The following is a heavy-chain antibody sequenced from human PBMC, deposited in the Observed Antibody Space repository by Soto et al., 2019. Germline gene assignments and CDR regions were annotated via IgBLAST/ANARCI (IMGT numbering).Heavy chain of an antibody. V-gene: IGHV4-31*03. J-gene: IGHJ4*02. Sequence: QVQLQESGPGLVKPSQTLSLTCTVSGGSISSGGYYWSWIRQHPGKGLEWIGYIYYSGSTYYNPSLKSRVTISVDTSKNQFSLKLSSVTAADTAVYSCARLVSSIAARWFFDYWGQGTLVTVSS. D-gene: IGHD6-6*01. CDR1: GGSISSGGYY. CDR3: ARLVSSIAARWFFDY. CDR2: IYYSGST.